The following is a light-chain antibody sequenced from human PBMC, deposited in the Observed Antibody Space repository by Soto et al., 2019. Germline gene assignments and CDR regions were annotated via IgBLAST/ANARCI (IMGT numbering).Light chain of an antibody. V-gene: IGKV1-33*01. Sequence: DIRMTQSPSSLSASLGDRITITCQASQVITTSLSWFQQRPGKAPRLLIFDGSYLEAGVPSRFSGSGSGTDFSFTISSLQPEDIATYYCQQYDSLPYTFGQGTKLEIK. CDR1: QVITTS. J-gene: IGKJ2*01. CDR2: DGS. CDR3: QQYDSLPYT.